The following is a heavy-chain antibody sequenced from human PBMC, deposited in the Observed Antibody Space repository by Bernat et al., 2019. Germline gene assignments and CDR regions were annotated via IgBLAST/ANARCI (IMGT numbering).Heavy chain of an antibody. D-gene: IGHD3-3*01. V-gene: IGHV3-48*03. CDR3: ARGSYDFWSGYYLNFDY. Sequence: EVQLVESGGGLVQPGGSLRLSCAASGFTFSSYEMNWVRQAPGKGLEWVSYISSSGSTIYYADSVKGRFTISRDNAKNSLYLQMNSLRAEDTAVYYCARGSYDFWSGYYLNFDYWGQGQWSPSLQ. CDR2: ISSSGSTI. CDR1: GFTFSSYE. J-gene: IGHJ4*02.